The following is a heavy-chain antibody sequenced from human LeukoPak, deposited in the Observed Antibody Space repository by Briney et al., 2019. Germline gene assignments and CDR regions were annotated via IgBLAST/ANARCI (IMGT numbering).Heavy chain of an antibody. CDR2: INHSGST. CDR3: AKGGHSSSDTQIDY. D-gene: IGHD6-13*01. Sequence: SETLSLTCAVYGGSFSGYYWSWIRQPPGKGLEWIGEINHSGSTNYNPSLKSRVTISVDTSKNQFSLKLSSVTAADTAVYYCAKGGHSSSDTQIDYWGQGTLVTVSS. V-gene: IGHV4-34*01. J-gene: IGHJ4*02. CDR1: GGSFSGYY.